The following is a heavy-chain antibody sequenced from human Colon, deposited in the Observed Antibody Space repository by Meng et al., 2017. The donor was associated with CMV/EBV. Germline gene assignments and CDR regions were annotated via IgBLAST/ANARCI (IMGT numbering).Heavy chain of an antibody. V-gene: IGHV3-11*04. CDR2: ISSSGSTI. D-gene: IGHD5-18*01. J-gene: IGHJ4*02. CDR1: GFTFSDYY. CDR3: ARVPTAMASFDY. Sequence: GESLKISCAASGFTFSDYYMSWIRQAPGKGLEWVSYISSSGSTIYYADSVKGRFTISRDNAKNSLYLQMNSLRAEDTAVYYCARVPTAMASFDYWGQGTLVTVSS.